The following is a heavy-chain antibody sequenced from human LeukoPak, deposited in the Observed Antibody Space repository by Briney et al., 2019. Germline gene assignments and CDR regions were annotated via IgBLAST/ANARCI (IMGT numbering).Heavy chain of an antibody. CDR2: ISYSGST. V-gene: IGHV4-59*08. D-gene: IGHD3-22*01. J-gene: IGHJ4*02. Sequence: PSETLSLTCTVSGGSINNFYWSWIRQPPGKGLEWIGYISYSGSTIYSPSLKSRVTISVDTSKNQFSLRLTSVTAADTAVYFCARYTSGYVSYFDFWGQGTLVTVSS. CDR1: GGSINNFY. CDR3: ARYTSGYVSYFDF.